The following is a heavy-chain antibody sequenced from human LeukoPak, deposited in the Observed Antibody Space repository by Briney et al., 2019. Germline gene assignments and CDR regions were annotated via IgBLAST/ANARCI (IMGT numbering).Heavy chain of an antibody. V-gene: IGHV3-23*01. CDR2: ISSSGGNT. J-gene: IGHJ4*02. CDR1: GFTFSSYS. D-gene: IGHD7-27*01. Sequence: PGGSLRLSCAASGFTFSSYSMNWVRQAPGKGLEWVSAISSSGGNTYYSDSVKGRFTISRDSSKNTLYLQMSSLRAEDTAVYYCAKDRNWGYFDFWGLGTLVTVSS. CDR3: AKDRNWGYFDF.